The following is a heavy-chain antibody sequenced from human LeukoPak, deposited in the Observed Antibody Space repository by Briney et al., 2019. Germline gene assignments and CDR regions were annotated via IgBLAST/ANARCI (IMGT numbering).Heavy chain of an antibody. V-gene: IGHV3-74*01. Sequence: PGGSLRLSCAASGFTVSGTWMHWVRLAPGKGLVWVSRINNDGRSTSYADPVKGRFTISRDNAKNTLYMQMNSLRAEDTAVYYCAREMTLRSDQLLVGYYMDVWGKGTTVTVSS. J-gene: IGHJ6*03. CDR2: INNDGRST. CDR1: GFTVSGTW. D-gene: IGHD2-2*01. CDR3: AREMTLRSDQLLVGYYMDV.